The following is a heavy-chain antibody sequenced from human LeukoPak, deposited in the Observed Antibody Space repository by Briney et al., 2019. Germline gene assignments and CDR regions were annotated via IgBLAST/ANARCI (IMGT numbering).Heavy chain of an antibody. V-gene: IGHV3-30*01. CDR1: GFTFSSFA. Sequence: GRSLRLSCAASGFTFSSFAMHWVRQAPGKGLXXXXXIPYDGSNKYYADSVKGQFTISRDNSKNTLYLQMNSLRAEDTAVYYCASTRPYSSGWRLGYWGQGTLVTVSS. CDR2: IPYDGSNK. J-gene: IGHJ4*02. D-gene: IGHD6-19*01. CDR3: ASTRPYSSGWRLGY.